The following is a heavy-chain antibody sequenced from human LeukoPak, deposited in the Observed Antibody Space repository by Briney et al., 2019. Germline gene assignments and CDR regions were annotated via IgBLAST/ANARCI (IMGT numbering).Heavy chain of an antibody. V-gene: IGHV1-2*03. CDR1: GYTLTGYY. CDR3: ARALPQYDFWSGYYNSPLYYFDY. J-gene: IGHJ4*02. CDR2: INPNSGDT. Sequence: EASVKVSCKASGYTLTGYYMHWVPQAPGQGREWVVWINPNSGDTNYAQKFQGRVHMIRDTFISTAYMELSRLRSDDTAVYYCARALPQYDFWSGYYNSPLYYFDYWGQGTLVTVSS. D-gene: IGHD3-3*01.